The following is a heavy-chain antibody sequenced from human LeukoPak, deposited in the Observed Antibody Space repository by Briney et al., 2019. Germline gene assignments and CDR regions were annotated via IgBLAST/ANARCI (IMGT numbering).Heavy chain of an antibody. CDR3: ARDVPITMVRGVNPYYYYGMDV. V-gene: IGHV1-18*01. CDR1: GYTFTSYG. CDR2: ISAYNGST. Sequence: ASVKVSCKASGYTFTSYGISWVRQAPGQGLEWMGWISAYNGSTNYAQKLQGRVTMTTDTSTSTAYMELSSLRSEDTAVYYCARDVPITMVRGVNPYYYYGMDVWGQGTTVTVSS. D-gene: IGHD3-10*01. J-gene: IGHJ6*02.